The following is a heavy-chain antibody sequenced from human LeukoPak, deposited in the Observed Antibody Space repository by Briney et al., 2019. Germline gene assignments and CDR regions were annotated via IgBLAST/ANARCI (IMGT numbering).Heavy chain of an antibody. CDR3: ARRNTMVRGVIPQRGRFDY. CDR1: GYSISSGYY. D-gene: IGHD3-10*01. V-gene: IGHV4-38-2*01. J-gene: IGHJ4*02. Sequence: PSETLSLTCAVSGYSISSGYYWGWIRQPPGKGLEWIGSIYHSGSTYYNPSLKSRDTISVDTSKNQCSLKLSSVTAADTAVYYCARRNTMVRGVIPQRGRFDYWGQGTLVTVSS. CDR2: IYHSGST.